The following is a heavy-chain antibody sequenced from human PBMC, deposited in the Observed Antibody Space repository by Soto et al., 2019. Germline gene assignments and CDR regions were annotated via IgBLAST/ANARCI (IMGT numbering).Heavy chain of an antibody. CDR2: IVVGSGNT. CDR1: GFTFTSSA. J-gene: IGHJ3*02. Sequence: ASVKVSCKASGFTFTSSAVQWVRQARGQRLEWIGWIVVGSGNTNYAQKFQERVTITRDMSTSTAYMELSSLRSEDTAVYYCAAGLSYYYDSSGSLEAFDIWGQGTMVTVSS. CDR3: AAGLSYYYDSSGSLEAFDI. V-gene: IGHV1-58*01. D-gene: IGHD3-22*01.